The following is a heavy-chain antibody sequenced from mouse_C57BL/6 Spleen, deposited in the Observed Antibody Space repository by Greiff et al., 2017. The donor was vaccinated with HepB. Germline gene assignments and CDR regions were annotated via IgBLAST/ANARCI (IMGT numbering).Heavy chain of an antibody. V-gene: IGHV5-4*03. Sequence: EVNVVESGGGLVKPGGSLKLSCAASGFTFSSYAMSWVRQTPEKRLEWVATISDGGSYTYYPDNVKGRFTISRDNAKNNLYLQMSQLKSEDTSMYYCARSIPTVVAPDYWGQGTTLTVSS. CDR2: ISDGGSYT. D-gene: IGHD1-1*01. J-gene: IGHJ2*01. CDR3: ARSIPTVVAPDY. CDR1: GFTFSSYA.